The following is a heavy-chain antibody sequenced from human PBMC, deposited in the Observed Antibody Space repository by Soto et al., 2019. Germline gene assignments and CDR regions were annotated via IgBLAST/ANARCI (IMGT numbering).Heavy chain of an antibody. V-gene: IGHV4-39*01. D-gene: IGHD3-9*01. J-gene: IGHJ4*02. CDR2: IYYSGST. Sequence: SETLSLTCTVSGGSISSSSYYWGWIRQPPGKGLEWIGSIYYSGSTYYNPSLKSRVTISVDTSKNQFSLKLSSVTAADTAVYYCARHDGGGHYDILTGLTDYWGQGTLVTVSS. CDR1: GGSISSSSYY. CDR3: ARHDGGGHYDILTGLTDY.